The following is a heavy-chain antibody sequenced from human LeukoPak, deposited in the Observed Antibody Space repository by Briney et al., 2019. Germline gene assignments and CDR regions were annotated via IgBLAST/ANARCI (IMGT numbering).Heavy chain of an antibody. CDR2: FDPEDGET. D-gene: IGHD2-15*01. J-gene: IGHJ4*02. Sequence: ASVKVSCKVSGYTLTELSMHWVRQAPGKGLEWMGGFDPEDGETIYAQKFQGRVTMTEDTSTDTAYMELSSLRSEDTAVYYCASLPYCSGGSCSTLYYFDYWGQGTLVTVSS. CDR1: GYTLTELS. V-gene: IGHV1-24*01. CDR3: ASLPYCSGGSCSTLYYFDY.